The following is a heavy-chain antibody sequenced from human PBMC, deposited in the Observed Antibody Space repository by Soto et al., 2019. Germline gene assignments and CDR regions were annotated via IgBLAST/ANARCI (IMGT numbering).Heavy chain of an antibody. CDR3: ERDPPLYMIVVVCVDDF. CDR1: GFTFSSYG. CDR2: ISYDGSNK. J-gene: IGHJ4*02. D-gene: IGHD3-22*01. Sequence: GGSLRLSCAASGFTFSSYGMHWVRQAPGKGLEWVAVISYDGSNKYYADSVKGRFTISRDNSKNTLYLQMNSLRAEDTAVYYCERDPPLYMIVVVCVDDFWGQGTLVTGSS. V-gene: IGHV3-30*03.